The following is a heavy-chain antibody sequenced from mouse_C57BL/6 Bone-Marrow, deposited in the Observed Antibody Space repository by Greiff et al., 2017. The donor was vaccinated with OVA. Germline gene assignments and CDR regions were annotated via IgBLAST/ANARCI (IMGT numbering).Heavy chain of an antibody. CDR1: GYTFTDYE. J-gene: IGHJ4*01. Sequence: LVESGAELVRPGASVTLSCKASGYTFTDYEMHWVKQTPVHGLEWIGAIDPETGGTAYNQKFKGKAILTADKSSSTAYMELRSLTSEDSAVYYCTRSPLLFYAMDYWGQGTSVTVSS. V-gene: IGHV1-15*01. CDR2: IDPETGGT. CDR3: TRSPLLFYAMDY. D-gene: IGHD2-1*01.